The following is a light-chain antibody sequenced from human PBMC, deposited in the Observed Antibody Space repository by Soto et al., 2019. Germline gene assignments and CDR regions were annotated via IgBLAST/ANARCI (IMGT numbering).Light chain of an antibody. CDR3: QQYENYWT. CDR2: KAS. J-gene: IGKJ1*01. Sequence: DIQMTQSPSTLSASVGDRVTITCRASQSISIWLAWYQQKPGKAPKILIYKASSLESGVPSRFSGSGSGTEFTLTISSLQPEDFGIYYCQQYENYWTFGQGTKVDI. V-gene: IGKV1-5*03. CDR1: QSISIW.